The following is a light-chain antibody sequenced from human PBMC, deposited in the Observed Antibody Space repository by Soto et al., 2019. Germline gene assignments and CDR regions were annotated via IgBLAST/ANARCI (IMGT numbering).Light chain of an antibody. CDR2: DDH. V-gene: IGLV1-51*01. CDR3: GSWDSSLSVYV. CDR1: SSNIGGNS. J-gene: IGLJ1*01. Sequence: QSVLTQPRPVTAAPGQKATISCTGSSSNIGGNSVSWYQQLPGTAPKLLIYDDHKRPSGIPDRFSGSKSGTSATLGITGFQTGDEADYYCGSWDSSLSVYVLGTGTKVTVL.